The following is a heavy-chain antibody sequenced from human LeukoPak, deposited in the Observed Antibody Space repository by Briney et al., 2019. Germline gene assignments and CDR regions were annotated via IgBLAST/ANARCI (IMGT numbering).Heavy chain of an antibody. CDR3: AREPDWGYYGMDV. CDR2: IYYSGST. J-gene: IGHJ6*02. D-gene: IGHD7-27*01. CDR1: GGSISSGDYY. V-gene: IGHV4-30-4*01. Sequence: SQTLSLTCTVSGGSISSGDYYWSWIRQPSGKGLEWIGYIYYSGSTYYNPSLKSRVTISVDTSKNQFSLKLSSVTAADTAVYYCAREPDWGYYGMDVWGQGTTVTVSS.